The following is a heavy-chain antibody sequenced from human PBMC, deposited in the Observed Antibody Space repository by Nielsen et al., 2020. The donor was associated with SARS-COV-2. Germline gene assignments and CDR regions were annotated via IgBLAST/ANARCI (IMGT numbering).Heavy chain of an antibody. CDR3: AKARQSRIAAAATPKYGMDV. J-gene: IGHJ6*02. V-gene: IGHV3-30*18. CDR2: ISYDGSNK. Sequence: LSLTCAASGFTFSSYGMHWVRQAPGKGLEWVAVISYDGSNKYYADSVKGRFTISRDNSKNTLYLQMNSLRAEDTAVYYCAKARQSRIAAAATPKYGMDVWGQGTTVTVSS. CDR1: GFTFSSYG. D-gene: IGHD6-13*01.